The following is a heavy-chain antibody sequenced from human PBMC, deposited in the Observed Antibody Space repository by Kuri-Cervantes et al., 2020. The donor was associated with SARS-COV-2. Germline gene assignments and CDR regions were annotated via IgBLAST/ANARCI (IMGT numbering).Heavy chain of an antibody. CDR1: GFSISDRAYW. D-gene: IGHD6-19*01. V-gene: IGHV3-7*03. CDR2: IKHDGSER. Sequence: GESLKISCTASGFSISDRAYWMTWVRQTPGKGLEWVANIKHDGSERFYVDSVKGRFTISRDNSKNTLYLQMNSLRAEDTAVYYCAKDSPGIAVAEAFDIWGQGTMVTVSS. J-gene: IGHJ3*02. CDR3: AKDSPGIAVAEAFDI.